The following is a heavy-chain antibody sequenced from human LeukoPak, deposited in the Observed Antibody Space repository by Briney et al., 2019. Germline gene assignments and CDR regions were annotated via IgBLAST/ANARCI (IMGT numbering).Heavy chain of an antibody. Sequence: SQTLSLTCAISGDSVLSNTAAWNWIRQSPSGGLEWLGRTYYRSTWYTDYAVSVGSRMIINPDTSNNQFFLQLNFVTPEDTAVYYCARDESGSRLDYWGQGTLVTVSS. CDR2: TYYRSTWYT. CDR1: GDSVLSNTAA. J-gene: IGHJ4*02. V-gene: IGHV6-1*01. CDR3: ARDESGSRLDY. D-gene: IGHD1-26*01.